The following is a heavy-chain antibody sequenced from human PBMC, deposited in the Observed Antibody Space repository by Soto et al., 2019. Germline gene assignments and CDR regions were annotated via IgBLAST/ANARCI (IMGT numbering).Heavy chain of an antibody. V-gene: IGHV3-23*01. D-gene: IGHD6-13*01. J-gene: IGHJ4*02. CDR3: ATRMYSTSWYYFVS. CDR1: GFTFTNYA. CDR2: IGGGSGST. Sequence: EVQLLESGGGLVQPGGSLRLSCAASGFTFTNYALNWVRQAPGKGLEWVSTIGGGSGSTSYADSVKGRFSISRENSKNTLYLQMSSLRAEDTALYYCATRMYSTSWYYFVSWGQGTLVTVSS.